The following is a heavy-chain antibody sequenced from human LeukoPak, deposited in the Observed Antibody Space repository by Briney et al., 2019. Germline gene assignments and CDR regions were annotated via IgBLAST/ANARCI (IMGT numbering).Heavy chain of an antibody. CDR1: GFTFSSYG. Sequence: PGGSLRLSCAASGFTFSSYGMSWVRQVPGKGLVWVSRIRSDGSDERYAEAVKGRFTISRDNAKNTLYLQMNSLRDEDTAVYYCARDWFHAIDYWGQGTLVTVSS. J-gene: IGHJ4*02. D-gene: IGHD2/OR15-2a*01. V-gene: IGHV3-74*01. CDR3: ARDWFHAIDY. CDR2: IRSDGSDE.